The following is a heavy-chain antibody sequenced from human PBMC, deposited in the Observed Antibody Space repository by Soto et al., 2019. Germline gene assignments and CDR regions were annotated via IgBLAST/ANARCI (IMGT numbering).Heavy chain of an antibody. V-gene: IGHV4-31*03. Sequence: TMAITSLFLVCSFTSGCTNWSWSTQTQGRGLEWIGYIYYSGSTYSNPSLKSRVTISVDTSKNQFSLKLSSVTAADTAVYYCARRGFDSSGYNPPYFASWGQGPLATAPQ. D-gene: IGHD3-22*01. CDR1: VCSFTSGCTN. J-gene: IGHJ4*02. CDR3: ARRGFDSSGYNPPYFAS. CDR2: IYYSGST.